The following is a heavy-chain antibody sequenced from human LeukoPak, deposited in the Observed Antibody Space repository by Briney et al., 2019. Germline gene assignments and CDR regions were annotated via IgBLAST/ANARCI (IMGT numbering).Heavy chain of an antibody. CDR3: ARDYGSGWYVDY. Sequence: GGSLRLSCAASGFTFRDYYMRWIRQAPGKGLEWVSYISSSGSTIYYTDPVKGRFTISRDNAKNSLYLQMNSLTAEDTAVYYCARDYGSGWYVDYWGQGTLVTVSS. D-gene: IGHD6-19*01. CDR1: GFTFRDYY. CDR2: ISSSGSTI. V-gene: IGHV3-11*04. J-gene: IGHJ4*02.